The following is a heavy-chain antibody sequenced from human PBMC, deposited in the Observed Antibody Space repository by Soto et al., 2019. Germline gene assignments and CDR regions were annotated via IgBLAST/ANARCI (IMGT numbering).Heavy chain of an antibody. V-gene: IGHV4-4*02. D-gene: IGHD3-16*01. CDR3: SRGMGELGHWFDP. CDR1: GGSISSSNW. Sequence: SETLSLTCAVSGGSISSSNWWSWVRQPPGKELEWIGEIYHSGSTNYNPSLNSRVTISVDKSKNQFSLQLSSVTAADTAVYDCSRGMGELGHWFDPWGQGTLVTVSS. CDR2: IYHSGST. J-gene: IGHJ5*02.